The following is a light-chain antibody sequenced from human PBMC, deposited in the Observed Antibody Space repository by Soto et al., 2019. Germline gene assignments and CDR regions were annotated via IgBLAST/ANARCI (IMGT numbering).Light chain of an antibody. V-gene: IGLV1-44*01. CDR3: CSSAPESTYV. J-gene: IGLJ1*01. CDR2: SNN. Sequence: VLTQPPSASGTPGQRVTISCSGSSSNIGSNAVNWYQHLPGTAPKLLIFSNNQRPSGVADRFSGSKSGTSASLAISGLQADDEADYFCCSSAPESTYVFGTGTKVTVL. CDR1: SSNIGSNA.